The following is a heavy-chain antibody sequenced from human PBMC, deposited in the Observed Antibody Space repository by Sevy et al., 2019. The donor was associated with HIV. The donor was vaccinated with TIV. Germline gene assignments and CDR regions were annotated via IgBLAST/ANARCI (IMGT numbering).Heavy chain of an antibody. J-gene: IGHJ3*02. CDR3: ARFPPERAFDI. Sequence: GGSLRLSCAASGLTFSSYAMHWVRQGPGKGLEWVAVISYDARNEDYSDSVKGRFIISRDNSKNTLYLQMNGLRAEDTAVYYCARFPPERAFDIWGQGTMVTVSS. CDR1: GLTFSSYA. CDR2: ISYDARNE. V-gene: IGHV3-30*04.